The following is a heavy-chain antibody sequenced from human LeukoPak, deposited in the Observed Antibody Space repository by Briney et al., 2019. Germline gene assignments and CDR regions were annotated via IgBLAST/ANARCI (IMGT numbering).Heavy chain of an antibody. CDR3: ARDLPFPSNWELDY. CDR1: GYTFTGYY. Sequence: ASVKVSCKASGYTFTGYYMHWVRQAAGQGLECMGRINPNSGGTDYAQKFQGRVTMTRDTSISTAYMELSRLNSDDPAVYYCARDLPFPSNWELDYWGQGTLVTVSS. J-gene: IGHJ4*02. V-gene: IGHV1-2*06. D-gene: IGHD7-27*01. CDR2: INPNSGGT.